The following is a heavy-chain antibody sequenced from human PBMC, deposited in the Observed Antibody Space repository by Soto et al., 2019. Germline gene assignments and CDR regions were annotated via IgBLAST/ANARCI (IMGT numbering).Heavy chain of an antibody. V-gene: IGHV4-31*03. Sequence: LSLTCTVSGGSITTGGYYWSWIRQHPGKGLEWIGYIYYSGSAYYNPSLKSRVTISVDTSKNQFSLKLSSVTAADTAVYYCARDVPLYCSGGSCYYSWFDPWGQGTLVTVSS. D-gene: IGHD2-15*01. CDR2: IYYSGSA. J-gene: IGHJ5*02. CDR1: GGSITTGGYY. CDR3: ARDVPLYCSGGSCYYSWFDP.